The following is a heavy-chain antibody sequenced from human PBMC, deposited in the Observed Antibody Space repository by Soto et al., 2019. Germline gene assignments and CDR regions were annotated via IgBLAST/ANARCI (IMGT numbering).Heavy chain of an antibody. CDR1: GGSISNVYYY. CDR3: ARVSGHYYYGVDV. V-gene: IGHV4-30-4*01. CDR2: IYYGGNT. Sequence: QVQLQESGPGLVKPSETLSLTCNVFGGSISNVYYYWSWIRQPPGKVLQYIGYIYYGGNTNYDPSLKSRLTMSIDRSANHFSLTLTSVTAADTAVYYCARVSGHYYYGVDVWGQGTTVIVSS. J-gene: IGHJ6*02.